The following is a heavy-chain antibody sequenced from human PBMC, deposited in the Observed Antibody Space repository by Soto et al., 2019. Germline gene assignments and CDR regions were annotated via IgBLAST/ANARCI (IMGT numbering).Heavy chain of an antibody. D-gene: IGHD3-22*01. CDR2: INQDGSEK. Sequence: EVQLVESGGGLVQPGGSLRLSCAASGFTLSNYWMAWVRQAPGKGLEWVANINQDGSEKHYVDSAKGRFTISRDNARSSLYLQTHSLRAEDSAVFYCARTHLRETSVYRHFDLWGRCTLVAVSS. CDR1: GFTLSNYW. V-gene: IGHV3-7*05. J-gene: IGHJ2*01. CDR3: ARTHLRETSVYRHFDL.